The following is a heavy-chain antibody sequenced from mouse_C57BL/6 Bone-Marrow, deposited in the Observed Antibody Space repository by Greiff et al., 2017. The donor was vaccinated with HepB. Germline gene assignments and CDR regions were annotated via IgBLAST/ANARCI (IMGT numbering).Heavy chain of an antibody. CDR2: ISYDGSN. J-gene: IGHJ1*03. CDR1: GYSITSGYY. V-gene: IGHV3-6*01. D-gene: IGHD1-1*01. Sequence: DVQLQESGPGLVKPSQSLSLTCSVTGYSITSGYYWNWIRQFPGNKLEWMGYISYDGSNNYNPSLKNRISITRDTSKNQFFLKLNSVTTEDTATYYCARRPLLITTVVAKPSYWYFDVWGTGTTVTVSS. CDR3: ARRPLLITTVVAKPSYWYFDV.